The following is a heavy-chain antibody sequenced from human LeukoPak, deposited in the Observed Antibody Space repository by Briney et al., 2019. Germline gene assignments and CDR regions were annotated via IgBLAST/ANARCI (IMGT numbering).Heavy chain of an antibody. CDR1: GYTFTSYG. J-gene: IGHJ6*02. V-gene: IGHV1-18*01. Sequence: ASVKVSCKASGYTFTSYGISWVRQAPGQGLEWMGWISAYNGNTNYAQKLQGRVTMTTDTSTSTAYMELRSLRSDDTAVYYCARGKLLGLVDHYYGMDVWGQGTTVTVSS. CDR2: ISAYNGNT. CDR3: ARGKLLGLVDHYYGMDV. D-gene: IGHD7-27*01.